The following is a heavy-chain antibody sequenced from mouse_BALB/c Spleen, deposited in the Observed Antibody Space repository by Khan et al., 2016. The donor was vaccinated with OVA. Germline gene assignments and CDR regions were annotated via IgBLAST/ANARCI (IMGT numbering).Heavy chain of an antibody. D-gene: IGHD1-1*01. CDR3: TRLAYYYDSEGFAY. CDR2: VSTGGGYT. V-gene: IGHV5-6*01. Sequence: EVQLVESGGDLVKPGGSLKLSCAASGFTFSTYGMSWVRQTPDKRLEWVATVSTGGGYTYYPDSVQGRFTISRDNAKNTLYLQMIGLKSESTAMFYCTRLAYYYDSEGFAYWGQGTLVTVSA. J-gene: IGHJ3*01. CDR1: GFTFSTYG.